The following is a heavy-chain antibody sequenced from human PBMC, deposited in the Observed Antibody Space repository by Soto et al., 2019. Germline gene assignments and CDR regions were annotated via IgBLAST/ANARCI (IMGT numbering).Heavy chain of an antibody. V-gene: IGHV1-2*04. CDR2: INPNSGGT. CDR3: ATHQRCSSTSCYWFAAFDI. Sequence: GSVKVPCKASGYTFTGYYMHWVRQAPGQGLEWMGWINPNSGGTNYAQKFQGWVTMTRDTSISTAYMELSRLRSDDTAVYYCATHQRCSSTSCYWFAAFDIWGQGTMVTVSS. D-gene: IGHD2-2*01. CDR1: GYTFTGYY. J-gene: IGHJ3*02.